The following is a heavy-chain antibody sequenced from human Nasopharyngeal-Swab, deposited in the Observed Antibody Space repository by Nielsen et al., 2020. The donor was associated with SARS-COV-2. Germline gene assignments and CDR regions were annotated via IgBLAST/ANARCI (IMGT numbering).Heavy chain of an antibody. J-gene: IGHJ5*02. D-gene: IGHD2-2*01. CDR3: ARGSQGTRRS. CDR1: GDSVSSNTAA. Sequence: SQTLSLTCAISGDSVSSNTAAWSWIRQSPSRGLEWLGRTWYRSKWHYDYAESVKSRITINPDTTKNQFYLQLNSVTPEDTAVYYCARGSQGTRRSWGQGTLVTVSS. V-gene: IGHV6-1*01. CDR2: TWYRSKWHY.